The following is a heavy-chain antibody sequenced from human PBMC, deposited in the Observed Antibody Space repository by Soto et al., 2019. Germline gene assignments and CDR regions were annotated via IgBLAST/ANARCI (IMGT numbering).Heavy chain of an antibody. CDR2: IYSGGST. CDR1: GFTVSSNY. V-gene: IGHV3-53*01. CDR3: ARGYLLAEEPY. Sequence: EVQLVESGGGLVQPGGSLRLSCAASGFTVSSNYMSWVRQAPGKGLEWVSVIYSGGSTYYADSVKRRFTISRDNSKNTMHLHMNSLGPGDTAVLYCARGYLLAEEPYWGQGTVVTVSS. J-gene: IGHJ4*02. D-gene: IGHD1-1*01.